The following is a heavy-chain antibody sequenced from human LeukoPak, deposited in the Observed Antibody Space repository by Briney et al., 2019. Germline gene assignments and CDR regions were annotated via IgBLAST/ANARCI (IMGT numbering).Heavy chain of an antibody. CDR3: AKVGGSLGYCSGGSCLTDRGAFDI. CDR2: ISYDGSNK. D-gene: IGHD2-15*01. CDR1: GFTFSSYG. Sequence: GGSLRLSCAASGFTFSSYGMHWVRQAPGKGLEWVAVISYDGSNKYYADSVKGRLTISRDNSKNTLYLQMNSLRAEDTAVYYCAKVGGSLGYCSGGSCLTDRGAFDIWGQGTMVTVSS. V-gene: IGHV3-30*18. J-gene: IGHJ3*02.